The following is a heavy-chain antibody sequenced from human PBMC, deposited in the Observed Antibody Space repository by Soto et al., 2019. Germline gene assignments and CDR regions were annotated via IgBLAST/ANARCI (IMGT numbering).Heavy chain of an antibody. CDR3: AKEVGIAEGGICAFDI. V-gene: IGHV3-30*18. D-gene: IGHD6-13*01. J-gene: IGHJ3*02. Sequence: PGGSLRLSCAASGLTFSNYGMHWVRQAPGKGLEWVTVISYDGSSEGYADSVKGRFTVSRDNSKDTVYLQMNSLRAEDTAIYYCAKEVGIAEGGICAFDIWGQGTMVT. CDR2: ISYDGSSE. CDR1: GLTFSNYG.